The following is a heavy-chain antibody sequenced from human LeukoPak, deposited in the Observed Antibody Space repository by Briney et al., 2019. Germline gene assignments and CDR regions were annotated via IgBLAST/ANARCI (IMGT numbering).Heavy chain of an antibody. CDR1: GFTFSSYA. Sequence: GGSLRLSCAASGFTFSSYAMGWVRQAPGKGLEWVAVISYDGSNKYYADSVKGRFTISRDNSKNTLYLQMNSLRAEDTAVYYCAREWELGNAFDIWGQGTMVTVSS. CDR2: ISYDGSNK. V-gene: IGHV3-30-3*01. CDR3: AREWELGNAFDI. J-gene: IGHJ3*02. D-gene: IGHD1-26*01.